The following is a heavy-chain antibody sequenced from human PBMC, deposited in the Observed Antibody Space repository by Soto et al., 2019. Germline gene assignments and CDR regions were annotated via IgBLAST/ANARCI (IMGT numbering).Heavy chain of an antibody. J-gene: IGHJ6*02. V-gene: IGHV3-23*01. CDR2: ISGSGGST. CDR3: ANGPLVRDYYGMDV. CDR1: GFTFSSYA. Sequence: GGSLRLSCAASGFTFSSYAMSWVRQAPGKGLEWVSAISGSGGSTYYADSVKGRFTISRDNSKNTLYLQMNSLRAEDTAVYYCANGPLVRDYYGMDVWGQGTTVTVSS. D-gene: IGHD6-6*01.